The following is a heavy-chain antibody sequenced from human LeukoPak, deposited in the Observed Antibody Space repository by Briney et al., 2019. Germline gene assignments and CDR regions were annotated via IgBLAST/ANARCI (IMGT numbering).Heavy chain of an antibody. CDR2: ISGSGGAT. V-gene: IGHV3-23*01. CDR3: ARGGVDHYGSGTYYLMYYFDH. Sequence: PGGTLRLSCAASGFTFSSYGMSWVRQAPGKGLEWASGISGSGGATYYADSVKGRFTVSRDDPHNTLYLQMNSVRAEDTAVYFCARGGVDHYGSGTYYLMYYFDHWGQGALVTVSS. D-gene: IGHD3-10*01. J-gene: IGHJ4*02. CDR1: GFTFSSYG.